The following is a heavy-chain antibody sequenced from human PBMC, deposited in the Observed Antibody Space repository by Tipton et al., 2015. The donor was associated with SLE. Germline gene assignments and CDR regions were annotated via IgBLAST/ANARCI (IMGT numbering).Heavy chain of an antibody. D-gene: IGHD3-3*01. CDR1: GGSFSGYY. Sequence: TLSLTCAVYGGSFSGYYWSWIRQPPGKGLEWIGEINHSGSTNYNPSLKSRVTISVDTSKNQFSLKLSSVTAADTAVYYCARGGPNYDFWSGYLPYGMDVWGQGTTVTVSS. CDR3: ARGGPNYDFWSGYLPYGMDV. J-gene: IGHJ6*02. CDR2: INHSGST. V-gene: IGHV4-34*01.